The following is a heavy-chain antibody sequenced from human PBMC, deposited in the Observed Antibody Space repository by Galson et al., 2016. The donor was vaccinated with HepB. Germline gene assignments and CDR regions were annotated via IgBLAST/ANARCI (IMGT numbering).Heavy chain of an antibody. Sequence: SETLSLTCAVYGGSLSGFYWSWIRQPPGKGLEWIGEINDLGRTYYNPSLRGRVTISVDTSKNQFSLKLNSMTAADMGVYYCATADYDTVTGAVPWGQGILVTVSS. J-gene: IGHJ5*02. V-gene: IGHV4-34*01. CDR3: ATADYDTVTGAVP. CDR2: INDLGRT. D-gene: IGHD3-9*01. CDR1: GGSLSGFY.